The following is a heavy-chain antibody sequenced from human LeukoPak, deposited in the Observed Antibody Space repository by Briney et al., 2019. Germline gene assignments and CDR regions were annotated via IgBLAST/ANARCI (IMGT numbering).Heavy chain of an antibody. CDR1: GGSIGDGGYY. CDR2: IYYSGST. CDR3: ARDYYDSSDYFLDY. V-gene: IGHV4-31*03. D-gene: IGHD3-22*01. J-gene: IGHJ4*01. Sequence: PSQTLSLTCTVSGGSIGDGGYYWTWIRQYPGKGLEWIGYIYYSGSTNYNPSLRSRVTISLDTSKNQFSLKLSSVTAADTAVYYCARDYYDSSDYFLDYWXXXXXVTXSS.